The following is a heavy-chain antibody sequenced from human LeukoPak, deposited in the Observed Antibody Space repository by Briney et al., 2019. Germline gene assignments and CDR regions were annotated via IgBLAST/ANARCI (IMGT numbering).Heavy chain of an antibody. J-gene: IGHJ4*02. CDR1: GGSISSGGYY. V-gene: IGHV4-31*03. CDR3: VTQRSHDCYFDY. Sequence: SQTLSLTCTVSGGSISSGGYYWSWIRQHPGKGLEWIGYIYYSGSTYYNPSLKSRVTISVDTSKNQFSLKLSSVTAADTAVYYCVTQRSHDCYFDYWGQGTLVTVSS. CDR2: IYYSGST. D-gene: IGHD3-3*01.